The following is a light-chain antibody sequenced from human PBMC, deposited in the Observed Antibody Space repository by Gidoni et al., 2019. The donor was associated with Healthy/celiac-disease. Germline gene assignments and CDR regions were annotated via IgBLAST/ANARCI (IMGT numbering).Light chain of an antibody. V-gene: IGKV3-11*01. J-gene: IGKJ1*01. CDR3: QQRSNWPRT. Sequence: DIVLTQSPATLSFSPGERATLSCRASQSVSSSLAWYQQKPGQAPRLLIYDASNRATGIPARFSGSGSGKDFILTISSLEPEDFAVYYCQQRSNWPRTFGQGTKVEIK. CDR1: QSVSSS. CDR2: DAS.